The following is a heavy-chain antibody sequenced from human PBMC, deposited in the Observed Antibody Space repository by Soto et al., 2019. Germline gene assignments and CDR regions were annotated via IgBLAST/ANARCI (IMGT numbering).Heavy chain of an antibody. V-gene: IGHV1-8*01. CDR3: ARGPFRRTWFDP. CDR2: MNPDSGNT. Sequence: QVQLVQSGAEVKKPGASVKVSCKASGYTFTNYDIHWVRQATGQGLEWMGWMNPDSGNTGQSKQFQGRVTVTRDTSISTAYTEMSSLRSEDTAVYYCARGPFRRTWFDPWGQGTLVTVSS. CDR1: GYTFTNYD. J-gene: IGHJ5*02.